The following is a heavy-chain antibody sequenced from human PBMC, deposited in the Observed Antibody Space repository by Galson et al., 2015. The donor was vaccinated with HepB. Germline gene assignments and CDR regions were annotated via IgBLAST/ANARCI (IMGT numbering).Heavy chain of an antibody. Sequence: SVKVSCKASGYTFTSFYMHWLRQAPGEGLEWIGIINTSGGMTTYAQKFQDRVSMTRDTSTSTAYMELRSLRSEDTAIYYCARDAAAGYPNWLDPWGQGTQVIVSA. CDR1: GYTFTSFY. CDR2: INTSGGMT. V-gene: IGHV1-46*01. CDR3: ARDAAAGYPNWLDP. J-gene: IGHJ5*02. D-gene: IGHD6-13*01.